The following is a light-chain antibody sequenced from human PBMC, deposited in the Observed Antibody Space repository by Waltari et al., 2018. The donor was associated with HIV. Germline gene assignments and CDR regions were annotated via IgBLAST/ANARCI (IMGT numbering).Light chain of an antibody. CDR2: DVS. CDR3: SSYTSSSTLGV. V-gene: IGLV2-14*03. J-gene: IGLJ2*01. CDR1: SSAVGGSNY. Sequence: QSALTQTASVSGSPGQSVTISCPGTSSAVGGSNYVYWYQQHPGKAPKRMIYDVSTRPSGVSNRFSGSKSGNTASLTISGLQAEDEADYYCSSYTSSSTLGVFGGGTKLTVL.